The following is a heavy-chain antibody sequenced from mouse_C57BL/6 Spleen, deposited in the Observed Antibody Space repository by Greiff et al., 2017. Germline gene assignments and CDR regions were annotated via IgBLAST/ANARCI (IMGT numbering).Heavy chain of an antibody. Sequence: QVQLQQPGAELVKPGASVKMSCKASGYTFTSYWLTWVKQRPGQGLEWIGDIYPGSGSTNYNEKLTSKATLTVDRSSSTAFMQLSSLTSVDSAVYYCAREDYYGSSYFDDGGQGTTLTVSS. CDR1: GYTFTSYW. V-gene: IGHV1-55*01. CDR2: IYPGSGST. CDR3: AREDYYGSSYFDD. D-gene: IGHD1-1*01. J-gene: IGHJ2*01.